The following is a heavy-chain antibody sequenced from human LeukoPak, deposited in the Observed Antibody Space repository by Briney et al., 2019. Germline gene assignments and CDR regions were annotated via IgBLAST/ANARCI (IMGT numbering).Heavy chain of an antibody. CDR1: KFTFRSYA. J-gene: IGHJ4*02. Sequence: GGSLRLSCAASKFTFRSYAMSWIRQAPGKGLEWVSYISSSGSTIYYADSVKGRFTISRDNAKNSLYLQMNSLRAEDTAVYYCEGGDYGDYDYWGQGTLVTVSS. V-gene: IGHV3-11*01. CDR3: EGGDYGDYDY. D-gene: IGHD4-17*01. CDR2: ISSSGSTI.